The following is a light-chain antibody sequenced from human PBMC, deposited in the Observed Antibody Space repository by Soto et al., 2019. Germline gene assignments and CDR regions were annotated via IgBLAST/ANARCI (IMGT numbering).Light chain of an antibody. CDR2: SAS. CDR1: QSFXFN. V-gene: IGKV3-15*01. J-gene: IGKJ1*01. Sequence: EVVVTQCAATVSVSPGERATLSYRASQSFXFNFVWDERKPGQAPSLLIXSASTRATGIPARFSGGGSGTEFTLTISSLQSEDFPVSYCQQYHTWPTKTFGQGTKVDIK. CDR3: QQYHTWPTKT.